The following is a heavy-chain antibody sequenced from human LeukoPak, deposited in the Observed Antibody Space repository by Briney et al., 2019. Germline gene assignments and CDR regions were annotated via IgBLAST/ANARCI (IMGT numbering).Heavy chain of an antibody. J-gene: IGHJ3*02. D-gene: IGHD3-10*01. CDR3: ARSGPFYYGGAFDI. Sequence: VASVKVSCKASGYTFTSYYMHWVRQAPGQGLEWMGLINPSGGSTSYAQRFQGRVTMTRDMSTSTVYKELSSLRSEDTAVYFCARSGPFYYGGAFDIWGQGTLVTVSS. CDR2: INPSGGST. CDR1: GYTFTSYY. V-gene: IGHV1-46*01.